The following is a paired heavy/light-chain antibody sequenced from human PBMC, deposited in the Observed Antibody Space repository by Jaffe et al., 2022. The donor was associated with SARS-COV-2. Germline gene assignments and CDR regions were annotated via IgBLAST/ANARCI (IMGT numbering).Heavy chain of an antibody. J-gene: IGHJ6*03. V-gene: IGHV3-21*01. CDR2: ISSSSSYI. CDR1: GFTFSSYS. Sequence: EVQLVESGGGLVKPGGSLRLSCAASGFTFSSYSMNWVRQAPGKGLEWVSSISSSSSYIYYADSVKGRFTISRDNAKNSLYLQMNSLRAEDTAVYYCARDAADIVVVPAAGSGYCMDVWGKGTTVTVSS. CDR3: ARDAADIVVVPAAGSGYCMDV. D-gene: IGHD2-2*01.
Light chain of an antibody. J-gene: IGKJ4*01. CDR1: QSVSSY. CDR3: QQRSNWPSLT. CDR2: DAS. Sequence: EIVLTQSPATLSLSPGERATLSCRASQSVSSYLAWYQQKPGQAPRLLIYDASNRATGIPARFSGSGSGTDFTLTISSLEPEDFAVYYCQQRSNWPSLTFGGGTKVEIK. V-gene: IGKV3-11*01.